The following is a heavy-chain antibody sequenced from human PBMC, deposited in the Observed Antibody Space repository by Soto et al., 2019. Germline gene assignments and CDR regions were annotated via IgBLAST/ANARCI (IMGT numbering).Heavy chain of an antibody. CDR2: INSDGSST. D-gene: IGHD3-10*01. CDR3: ARDTPGLWFGELPNYYYYYYMDV. Sequence: GGSLRLSCAASGFTFSSYWMHWVRQAPGKGLVWVSRINSDGSSTSYADSGKGRFTSSIDNAKNTLYLQMNSLRAEDTAVYYCARDTPGLWFGELPNYYYYYYMDVWGKGTTVTVSS. J-gene: IGHJ6*03. V-gene: IGHV3-74*01. CDR1: GFTFSSYW.